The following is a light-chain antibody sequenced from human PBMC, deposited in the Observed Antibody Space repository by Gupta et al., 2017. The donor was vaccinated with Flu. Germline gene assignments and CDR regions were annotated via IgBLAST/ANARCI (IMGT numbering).Light chain of an antibody. CDR2: AAS. V-gene: IGKV1-39*01. CDR3: RQSYSTPRT. CDR1: QSSSMY. J-gene: IGKJ1*01. Sequence: VTRACRERQSSSMYLNWYQQKPGKAPKLLIYAASRLQSGVPPRFSGSGSRTDFTLAISSLQPEEFATDYCRQSYSTPRTFGQGTKVEIK.